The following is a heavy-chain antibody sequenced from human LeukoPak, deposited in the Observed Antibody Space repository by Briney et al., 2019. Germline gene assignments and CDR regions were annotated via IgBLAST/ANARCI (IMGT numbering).Heavy chain of an antibody. CDR3: ATGADSSGWYFDY. CDR2: IYYSGST. J-gene: IGHJ4*02. CDR1: GGSISSYY. Sequence: SETLSLTCTVSGGSISSYYWSWIRQPPGKGLEWIGYIYYSGSTNYKPSLKSRVTISVDTSKNQFSLKLSSVTAADTAVYYCATGADSSGWYFDYWGQGPLVTVSS. V-gene: IGHV4-59*08. D-gene: IGHD6-19*01.